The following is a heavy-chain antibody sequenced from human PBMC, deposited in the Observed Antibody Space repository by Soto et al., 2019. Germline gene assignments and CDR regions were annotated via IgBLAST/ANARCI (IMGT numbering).Heavy chain of an antibody. J-gene: IGHJ4*02. Sequence: EVQLVESGGGLVQPGGSLRLSCAASGFTFRDYSMNWVRQAAGKGLEWVSYISGGRDTTTYADSVKGRFTISRDNARNSLFLQVNGLRAEDTAVYYCERDYDFAFDSWGQGSLVIVSS. D-gene: IGHD3-16*01. CDR1: GFTFRDYS. V-gene: IGHV3-48*01. CDR3: ERDYDFAFDS. CDR2: ISGGRDTT.